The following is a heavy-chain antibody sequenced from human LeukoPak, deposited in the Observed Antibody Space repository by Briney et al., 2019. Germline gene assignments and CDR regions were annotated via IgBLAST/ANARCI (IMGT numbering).Heavy chain of an antibody. CDR1: GFTVSSNY. CDR3: AKDPYCSSTSCPYYFDY. CDR2: IYSGGST. V-gene: IGHV3-53*01. J-gene: IGHJ4*02. D-gene: IGHD2-2*01. Sequence: GGSLRLSCAASGFTVSSNYMSWVRQAPGKGLEWVSVIYSGGSTYYADSVKGRFTISRDNSENTLYLQMNSLRAEDTAVYYCAKDPYCSSTSCPYYFDYWGQGTLVTVSS.